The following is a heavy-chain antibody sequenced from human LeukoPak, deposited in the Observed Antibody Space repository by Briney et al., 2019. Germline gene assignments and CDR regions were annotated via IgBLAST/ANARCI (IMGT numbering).Heavy chain of an antibody. Sequence: SETLSLTFTVSGGSISSYYWSWIRQPPGKGLEWIGYIYYSGSTNYNPSLKSRVTISVDTSKNQFSLKLSSVTAADTAVYYCARHGGRDGYNYLGYWGQGTLVTVSS. D-gene: IGHD5-24*01. CDR3: ARHGGRDGYNYLGY. CDR1: GGSISSYY. CDR2: IYYSGST. V-gene: IGHV4-59*08. J-gene: IGHJ4*02.